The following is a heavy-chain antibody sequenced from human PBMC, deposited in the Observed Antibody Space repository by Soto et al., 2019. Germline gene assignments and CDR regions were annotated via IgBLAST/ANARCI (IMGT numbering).Heavy chain of an antibody. Sequence: ASVKVSCKASGYTFTSYGISWVRQAPGQGLEWMGWISAYNGNTNYAQKLQGRVTMTTDTSTSTAYVELRSLRSDDTAVYYCARDLNDDFWSGLITRVDYWGQGTLVTVSS. CDR1: GYTFTSYG. V-gene: IGHV1-18*01. J-gene: IGHJ4*02. D-gene: IGHD3-3*01. CDR3: ARDLNDDFWSGLITRVDY. CDR2: ISAYNGNT.